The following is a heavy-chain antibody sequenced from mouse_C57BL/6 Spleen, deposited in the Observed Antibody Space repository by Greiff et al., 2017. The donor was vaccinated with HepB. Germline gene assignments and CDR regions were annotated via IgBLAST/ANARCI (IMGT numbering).Heavy chain of an antibody. D-gene: IGHD2-12*01. CDR3: ASPGNLRQGFDY. CDR1: GYTFTSYW. V-gene: IGHV1-59*01. CDR2: IDPSDSYT. J-gene: IGHJ2*01. Sequence: VQLQQSGAELVRPGTSVKLSCKASGYTFTSYWMHWVKQRPGQGLEWIGVIDPSDSYTNYNQKFKGKATLTVDTSSSTAYMQLSSLTSEDSAVYYCASPGNLRQGFDYWGQGTTLTVSS.